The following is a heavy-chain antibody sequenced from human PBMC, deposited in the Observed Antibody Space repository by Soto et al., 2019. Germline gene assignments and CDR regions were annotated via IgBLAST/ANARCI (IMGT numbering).Heavy chain of an antibody. Sequence: QVQLVQSGAEVKKPGSSVKVSCKASGGSLSNYGISWVRQAPGQGLEWMGGIIPVFGTANYAQKFQGRVTLTAXAXTXIXXMDVTRLRSEATAVYYCARGDATKIVVTTYYAMDVWGHGTTVTVSS. D-gene: IGHD4-17*01. J-gene: IGHJ6*02. V-gene: IGHV1-69*12. CDR3: ARGDATKIVVTTYYAMDV. CDR2: IIPVFGTA. CDR1: GGSLSNYG.